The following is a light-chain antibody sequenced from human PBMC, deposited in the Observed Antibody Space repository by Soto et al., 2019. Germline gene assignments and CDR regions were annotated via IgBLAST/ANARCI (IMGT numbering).Light chain of an antibody. J-gene: IGKJ4*01. CDR1: QTISDN. V-gene: IGKV3-15*01. CDR2: HTS. CDR3: QRYDNWPLI. Sequence: EIVMTQSPAILSVSPGESVTLSCRASQTISDNLAWYQQKPGLPPRLLIYHTSTRASGVPARFSGSGSGTDFSLTIGSLQSEDFAVYYCQRYDNWPLIFGGGTKVDIK.